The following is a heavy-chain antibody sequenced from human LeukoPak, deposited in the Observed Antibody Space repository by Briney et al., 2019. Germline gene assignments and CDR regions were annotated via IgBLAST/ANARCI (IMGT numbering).Heavy chain of an antibody. J-gene: IGHJ1*01. V-gene: IGHV4-34*01. CDR2: VNHSGST. D-gene: IGHD4-17*01. Sequence: SETLSLTCAVYGGPFSGYYWSWIRQPPGKGLEWIGEVNHSGSTNYNPSLKSRVTISVDTSKNQFSLKLSSVTAADTAVYYCARWGRGDYGDYVSEYFQHWGQGTLVTVSS. CDR3: ARWGRGDYGDYVSEYFQH. CDR1: GGPFSGYY.